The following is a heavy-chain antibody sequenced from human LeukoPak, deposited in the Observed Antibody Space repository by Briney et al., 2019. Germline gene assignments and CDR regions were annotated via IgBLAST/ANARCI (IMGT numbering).Heavy chain of an antibody. Sequence: SVKVSCKASGGTFSSYAISWERQAPGQGLEWMGGIIPIFGTANYAQKFQGRVTITADGSTSTAYMELSSLRSEDTAVYYCARDKSEGDILTGGAYAFDIWGQGTMVTVSS. CDR2: IIPIFGTA. CDR3: ARDKSEGDILTGGAYAFDI. V-gene: IGHV1-69*13. CDR1: GGTFSSYA. D-gene: IGHD3-9*01. J-gene: IGHJ3*02.